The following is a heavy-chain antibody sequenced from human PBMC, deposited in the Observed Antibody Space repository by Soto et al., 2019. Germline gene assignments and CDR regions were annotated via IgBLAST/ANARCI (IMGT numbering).Heavy chain of an antibody. V-gene: IGHV3-23*01. Sequence: EVQLLESGGGLVQPGGSLRLSCAASGFTFSSYAMNWVRQAPGKGLEWVSVISGSDGSTYYADSVKGRFTISRDKSKNTLNLQMNSLRAEDTALHYCAGRSSSWYFDYWGQGALVTVSS. D-gene: IGHD6-13*01. J-gene: IGHJ4*02. CDR2: ISGSDGST. CDR3: AGRSSSWYFDY. CDR1: GFTFSSYA.